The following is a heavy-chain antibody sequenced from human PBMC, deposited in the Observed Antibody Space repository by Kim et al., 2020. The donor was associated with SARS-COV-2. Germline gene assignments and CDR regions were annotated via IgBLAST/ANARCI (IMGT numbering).Heavy chain of an antibody. Sequence: ASVKVSCKASGYTFTRYYIHWVRQAPGQAPECMGIINPSDGGPSYTQKFQGRLTMTRDTPTSTVYMELSSLRSDDTAVYYCARDHSGGSYFDYWGQGTLVTVSS. J-gene: IGHJ4*02. V-gene: IGHV1-46*01. D-gene: IGHD3-10*01. CDR1: GYTFTRYY. CDR3: ARDHSGGSYFDY. CDR2: INPSDGGP.